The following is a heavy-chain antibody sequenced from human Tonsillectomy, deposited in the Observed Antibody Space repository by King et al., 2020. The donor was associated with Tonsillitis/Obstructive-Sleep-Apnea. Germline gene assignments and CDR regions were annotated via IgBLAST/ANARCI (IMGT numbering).Heavy chain of an antibody. CDR3: ARGYCGSYRFEY. CDR2: INSDGSTT. CDR1: GFTFSSYW. J-gene: IGHJ4*02. V-gene: IGHV3-74*01. D-gene: IGHD1-26*01. Sequence: VQLVESGGGLVQPGGSLRLSCAASGFTFSSYWMHWVRQAPGKGLVWVSRINSDGSTTSYADSVKGRFTISRDNAKNTLYLQMNSLRAQDTAVYYCARGYCGSYRFEYWAKGPRVTVPS.